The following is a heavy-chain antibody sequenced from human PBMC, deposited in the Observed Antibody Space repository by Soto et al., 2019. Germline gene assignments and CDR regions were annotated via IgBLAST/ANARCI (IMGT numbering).Heavy chain of an antibody. V-gene: IGHV3-30-3*01. J-gene: IGHJ6*02. Sequence: GGSQRLSCAASGFTFSSYGMQWVRQAPGKGLEWVAVISSDGSTKYYVDSVKGRFTISRDNSKNTLYLQMNSLRSEDTAVYYYARGTVEIQQPGGDSQDYDFWSGYPSYSYYTMDVWGQGTTVTVSS. D-gene: IGHD3-3*01. CDR1: GFTFSSYG. CDR2: ISSDGSTK. CDR3: ARGTVEIQQPGGDSQDYDFWSGYPSYSYYTMDV.